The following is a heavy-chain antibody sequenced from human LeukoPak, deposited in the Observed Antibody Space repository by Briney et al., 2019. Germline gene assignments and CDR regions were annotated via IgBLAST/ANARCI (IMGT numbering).Heavy chain of an antibody. Sequence: GASVKVSCKASGYTFTGYYMHWVRQAPGQGLEWMGWINPNSGGTNYAQKFQGRVTMTRDTSISTAYMELSRLRSDDTAVYYCARDIDDSGYDYGWFDPWGQGTLVTVSS. CDR3: ARDIDDSGYDYGWFDP. D-gene: IGHD5-12*01. CDR2: INPNSGGT. CDR1: GYTFTGYY. V-gene: IGHV1-2*02. J-gene: IGHJ5*02.